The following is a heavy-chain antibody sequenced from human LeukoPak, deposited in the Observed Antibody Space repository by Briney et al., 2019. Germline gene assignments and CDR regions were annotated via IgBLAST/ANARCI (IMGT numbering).Heavy chain of an antibody. V-gene: IGHV4-61*08. CDR1: GVSVSSGGYF. D-gene: IGHD5-12*01. CDR2: IYYDGRT. CDR3: TRAGTVATIVDH. J-gene: IGHJ4*02. Sequence: SETLSLTCTVSGVSVSSGGYFWNWIRQPPGKGLEYIGYIYYDGRTNYNPSLKSRVTISLDTSKNQFSLRVTSVTAADTALYYCTRAGTVATIVDHWGQGTLVTVSS.